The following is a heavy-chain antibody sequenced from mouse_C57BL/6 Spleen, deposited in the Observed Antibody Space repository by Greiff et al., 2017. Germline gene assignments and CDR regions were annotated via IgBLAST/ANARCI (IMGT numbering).Heavy chain of an antibody. Sequence: VQLVESGPELVKPGASVKISCKASGYAFSSSWMNWVKQRPGKGLEWIGRIYPGDGDTNYNGKFKGKATLTADKSSSTAYMQLSSLTSEDSAVYFCARSGDYYGSSGAYWGQGTLVTVSA. J-gene: IGHJ3*01. CDR2: IYPGDGDT. V-gene: IGHV1-82*01. CDR3: ARSGDYYGSSGAY. CDR1: GYAFSSSW. D-gene: IGHD1-1*01.